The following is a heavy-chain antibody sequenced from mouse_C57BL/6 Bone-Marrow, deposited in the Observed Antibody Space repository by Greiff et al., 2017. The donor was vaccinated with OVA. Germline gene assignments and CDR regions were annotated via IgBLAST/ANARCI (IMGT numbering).Heavy chain of an antibody. J-gene: IGHJ4*01. CDR1: GYTFTGYW. Sequence: QVQLQQSGAELMKPGASVKLSCKATGYTFTGYWIEWVKQRPGHGLEWIGEILPGSGSTNYNEKFKGKATFTVDTSSNTAYMQLSSLTTEDSAIYYCARPYYGNYGGYAMDYWGQGTSVTVSS. D-gene: IGHD2-1*01. CDR3: ARPYYGNYGGYAMDY. V-gene: IGHV1-9*01. CDR2: ILPGSGST.